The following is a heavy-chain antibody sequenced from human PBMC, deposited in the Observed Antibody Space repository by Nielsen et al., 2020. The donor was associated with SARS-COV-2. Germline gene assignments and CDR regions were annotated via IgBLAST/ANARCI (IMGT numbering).Heavy chain of an antibody. D-gene: IGHD3-10*01. V-gene: IGHV3-21*01. J-gene: IGHJ5*02. CDR2: ISSSSSYI. CDR1: GFTFSSYS. Sequence: GESLKISCAASGFTFSSYSMNWVRQAPGKGLEWVSSISSSSSYIYYADSVKGRFTISRDNSKNTLYLQMNSLRAEDTAVYYCARLTIWFGELLEGGWFDPWGQGTLVTVSS. CDR3: ARLTIWFGELLEGGWFDP.